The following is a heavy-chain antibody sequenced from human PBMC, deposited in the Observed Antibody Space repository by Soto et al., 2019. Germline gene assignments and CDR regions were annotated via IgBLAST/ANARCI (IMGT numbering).Heavy chain of an antibody. J-gene: IGHJ4*02. D-gene: IGHD4-17*01. CDR3: ARDDSYGNRFDY. V-gene: IGHV4-59*01. Sequence: SETLSLTCTVSGGSISSYYWSWIRQPPGKGLEWIGYIYYSGSTNYNPSLKSRVTISVETSKNQFSLKLSSVTAADTAVYYCARDDSYGNRFDYWGQGTMVTVSS. CDR1: GGSISSYY. CDR2: IYYSGST.